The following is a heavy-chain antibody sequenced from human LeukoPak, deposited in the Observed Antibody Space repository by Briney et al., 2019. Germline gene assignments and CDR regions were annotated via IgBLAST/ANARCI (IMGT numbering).Heavy chain of an antibody. J-gene: IGHJ5*02. Sequence: SCAASGFTFSSYAMSWVRQAPGKGLEWIGYIYYSGSTNYNPSLKSRVTISVYTSKNQFSLKLSSVTAADTAVYYCARAADFWSGSSRWFDPWGQGTLVTVSS. CDR2: IYYSGST. D-gene: IGHD3-3*01. V-gene: IGHV4-59*01. CDR3: ARAADFWSGSSRWFDP. CDR1: GFTFSSYA.